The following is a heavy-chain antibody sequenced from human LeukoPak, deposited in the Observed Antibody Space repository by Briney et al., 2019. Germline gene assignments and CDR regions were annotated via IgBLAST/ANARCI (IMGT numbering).Heavy chain of an antibody. J-gene: IGHJ5*02. CDR1: GFTFSTYA. Sequence: GGSLRLSCAASGFTFSTYAMHWVRQSPGKGLEYISAISCDGSSTYYANSVKGRCTISRDNSKNTLYLQMGSLRAEDMAVYYCARSRYCSTITCYTSPNWFDPWGQGTLVTVSS. V-gene: IGHV3-64*01. D-gene: IGHD2-2*02. CDR2: ISCDGSST. CDR3: ARSRYCSTITCYTSPNWFDP.